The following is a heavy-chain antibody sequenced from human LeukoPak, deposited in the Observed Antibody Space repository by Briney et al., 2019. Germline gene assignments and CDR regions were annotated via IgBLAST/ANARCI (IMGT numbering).Heavy chain of an antibody. CDR1: GGSVSGYY. Sequence: SETLSLTCTVSGGSVSGYYWSWIRQPPGKGLEWIGYIYYSGSTNYNPSLKSRVTTSLDTSKNHFSLKLSSVTAADTAVYYCARDSSGWHRSFDYWGRGTLVTVSS. CDR3: ARDSSGWHRSFDY. CDR2: IYYSGST. J-gene: IGHJ4*02. V-gene: IGHV4-59*02. D-gene: IGHD6-19*01.